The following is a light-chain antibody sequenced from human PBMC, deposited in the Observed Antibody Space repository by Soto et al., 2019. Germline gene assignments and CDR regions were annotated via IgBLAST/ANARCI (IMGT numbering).Light chain of an antibody. CDR1: QSVSNNY. V-gene: IGKV3-20*01. CDR3: QQYGSSGT. J-gene: IGKJ1*01. Sequence: EILFTQSPGTLSLSPGERVTLSWRASQSVSNNYLAWYQRKPGKAPRLLIYGASNRATGIPDRLSGSGSGTDFTLTIRRLEPEDFAVYYCQQYGSSGTFGQGTKVDIK. CDR2: GAS.